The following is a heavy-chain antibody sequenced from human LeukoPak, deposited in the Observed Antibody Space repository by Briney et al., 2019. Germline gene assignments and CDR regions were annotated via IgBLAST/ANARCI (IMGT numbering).Heavy chain of an antibody. CDR2: LPPDEANK. J-gene: IGHJ4*02. V-gene: IGHV3-30*04. D-gene: IGHD4-17*01. CDR1: GLPLITIV. CDR3: ARGLFRGSTVTTKRNQWAADY. Sequence: GGSLDPSCQPPGLPLITIVITGVRQPRAKGLGWVQFLPPDEANKRYADSVQGRFTVSRDNFKNTLYLQMNSLRAEDTAIYYCARGLFRGSTVTTKRNQWAADYWGQGTLVTVSS.